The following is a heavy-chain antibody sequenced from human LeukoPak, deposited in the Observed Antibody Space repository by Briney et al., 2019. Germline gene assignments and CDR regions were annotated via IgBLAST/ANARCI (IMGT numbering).Heavy chain of an antibody. CDR2: IKPDGSDS. CDR1: GFTFKNYW. D-gene: IGHD3-10*02. J-gene: IGHJ4*02. V-gene: IGHV3-7*01. Sequence: GGSLRLSCEVSGFTFKNYWMSWVRQAPGKGLEWVANIKPDGSDSYYADSVKGRFSLSRDNTKNSLYLQMNSLRPEDTAVYYCARDVRSGLNYFVFADYWGQGALVTVSS. CDR3: ARDVRSGLNYFVFADY.